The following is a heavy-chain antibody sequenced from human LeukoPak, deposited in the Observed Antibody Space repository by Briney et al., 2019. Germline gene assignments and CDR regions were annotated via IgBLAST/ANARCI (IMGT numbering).Heavy chain of an antibody. CDR3: ASYCSGGSCYPSRDAFDI. J-gene: IGHJ3*02. CDR2: ISGSGGST. D-gene: IGHD2-15*01. CDR1: GFTFSSYG. Sequence: GGSLRLSCAASGFTFSSYGMSWVRQAPGKGLEWVSAISGSGGSTYYADSVKGRFTISRDNAKNSLYLQMISLRAEDTAVYYCASYCSGGSCYPSRDAFDIWGQGTMVTVSS. V-gene: IGHV3-23*01.